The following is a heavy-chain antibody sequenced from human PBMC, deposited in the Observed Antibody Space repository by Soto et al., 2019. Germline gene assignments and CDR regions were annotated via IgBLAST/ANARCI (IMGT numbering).Heavy chain of an antibody. V-gene: IGHV3-48*02. Sequence: GGSLRLSCAASGFTFSTFSMNWVRQAPGKGLEWVSYISSSSTILYADSVTGRFTISRDNGKNSLYLQMNSLRDEDTAVYYCARPRYGEYVRGVFDYWGQGTLVTVSS. D-gene: IGHD4-17*01. CDR1: GFTFSTFS. CDR2: ISSSSTI. CDR3: ARPRYGEYVRGVFDY. J-gene: IGHJ4*02.